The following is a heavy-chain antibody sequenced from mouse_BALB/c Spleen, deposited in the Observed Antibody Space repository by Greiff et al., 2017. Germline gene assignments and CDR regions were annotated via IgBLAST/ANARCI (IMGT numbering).Heavy chain of an antibody. D-gene: IGHD1-1*01. CDR3: ARDTTVVGPAY. Sequence: VQLQQSGAELVKPGASVKLSCTASGFNIKDTYMHWVKQRPEQGLEWIGRIDPANGNTKYDPKFQGKATITAVTSSNTAYLQLSSLTSEDTAVYYCARDTTVVGPAYWGQGTLVTVSA. V-gene: IGHV14-3*02. CDR1: GFNIKDTY. J-gene: IGHJ3*01. CDR2: IDPANGNT.